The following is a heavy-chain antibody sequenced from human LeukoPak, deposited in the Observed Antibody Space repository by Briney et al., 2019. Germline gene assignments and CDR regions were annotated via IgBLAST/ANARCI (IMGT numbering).Heavy chain of an antibody. CDR3: ARHPGWYDAFDI. D-gene: IGHD6-19*01. CDR2: ISGSGGST. Sequence: GGSLRLSCAASGFTFSSYAMSWVRQAPGKGLEWVSAISGSGGSTYYADSVKGRFTISRDSSKNTLYLQMNSLRAEDTAVYYCARHPGWYDAFDIWGQGTMVTVSS. J-gene: IGHJ3*02. CDR1: GFTFSSYA. V-gene: IGHV3-23*01.